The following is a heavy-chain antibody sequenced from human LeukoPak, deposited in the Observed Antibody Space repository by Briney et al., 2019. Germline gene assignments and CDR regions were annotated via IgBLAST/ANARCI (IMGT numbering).Heavy chain of an antibody. V-gene: IGHV1-2*04. D-gene: IGHD3-22*01. CDR1: GYTFTDYY. J-gene: IGHJ3*02. CDR3: ARSLDYHDSGGHDAFDI. Sequence: ASVKVSCKASGYTFTDYYMHWVRQAPGQGLEWMGWINPNSGDTNCAQKFQGWVTMTRDTSISTANMELSRLRSDDTAVYYCARSLDYHDSGGHDAFDIWGQGTMVTVSS. CDR2: INPNSGDT.